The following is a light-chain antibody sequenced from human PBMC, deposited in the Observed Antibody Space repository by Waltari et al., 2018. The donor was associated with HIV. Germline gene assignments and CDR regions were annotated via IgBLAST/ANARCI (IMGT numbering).Light chain of an antibody. V-gene: IGLV2-8*01. J-gene: IGLJ3*02. CDR2: EVS. Sequence: QSALTQPPSASGSPGQSVTISCTGTSSDVGGYNYVSWYQQHPGKAPKLMIYEVSKRPSGVPYSFSGSKSGNTASLTVSGLQAEDEADYYCSSCAGSNNGVFGGGTKLTVL. CDR3: SSCAGSNNGV. CDR1: SSDVGGYNY.